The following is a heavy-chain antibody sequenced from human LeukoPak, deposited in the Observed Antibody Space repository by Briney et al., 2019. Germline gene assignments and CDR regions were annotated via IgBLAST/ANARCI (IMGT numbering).Heavy chain of an antibody. Sequence: SVKVSCKASGGTFSSYAISWVRQAPGQGLEWMGRIIPILGIANYAQKFQGRVTITADKSTSTAYMELSSLRSEDTAVYYCARFPRIVVVPAANVGAFDIWGQGTMVTVSS. CDR1: GGTFSSYA. CDR2: IIPILGIA. CDR3: ARFPRIVVVPAANVGAFDI. V-gene: IGHV1-69*04. J-gene: IGHJ3*02. D-gene: IGHD2-2*01.